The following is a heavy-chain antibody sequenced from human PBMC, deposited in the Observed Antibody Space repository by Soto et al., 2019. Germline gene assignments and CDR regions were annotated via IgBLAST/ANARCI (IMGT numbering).Heavy chain of an antibody. V-gene: IGHV4-59*01. CDR2: IYYSGST. Sequence: SETLSLTCTVSGGSISSYYWSWIRQPPGKGLEWIGYIYYSGSTNYNPSLKSRVTISVDTSKNQFSLKLSSVTAADTAVYYCACQSYYDFWSGYPELYGMDVWGQGTTVTVS. D-gene: IGHD3-3*01. CDR3: ACQSYYDFWSGYPELYGMDV. CDR1: GGSISSYY. J-gene: IGHJ6*02.